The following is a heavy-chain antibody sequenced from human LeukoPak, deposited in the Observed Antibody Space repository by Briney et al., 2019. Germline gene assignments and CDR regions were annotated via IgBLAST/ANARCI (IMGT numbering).Heavy chain of an antibody. J-gene: IGHJ4*02. CDR1: GFTFSSYE. V-gene: IGHV3-48*03. CDR3: ARVGCFSSTSCYRGSDY. CDR2: ISSSGSTI. D-gene: IGHD2-2*01. Sequence: GGSLRLSCAASGFTFSSYEMNWVRQAPGKGLEWVSYISSSGSTIYYADSVKGRFTISRDNAKNPLYLQMNSLRAEDTAVYYCARVGCFSSTSCYRGSDYWGQGTLVTVSS.